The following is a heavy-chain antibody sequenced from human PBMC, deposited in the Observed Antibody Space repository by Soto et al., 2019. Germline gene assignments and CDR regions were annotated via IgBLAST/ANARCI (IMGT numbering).Heavy chain of an antibody. CDR1: GFTFSSYG. V-gene: IGHV3-30*03. J-gene: IGHJ4*02. Sequence: PGGSLRLSCAASGFTFSSYGMHWVRQAPGKGLEWVAVISYDESTKYHVDSVKGRFTISRDNSKNTLYLQMNSLRAEDTAVYYCARPPPEYSGYDPGYWGQGTLVTV. CDR3: ARPPPEYSGYDPGY. D-gene: IGHD5-12*01. CDR2: ISYDESTK.